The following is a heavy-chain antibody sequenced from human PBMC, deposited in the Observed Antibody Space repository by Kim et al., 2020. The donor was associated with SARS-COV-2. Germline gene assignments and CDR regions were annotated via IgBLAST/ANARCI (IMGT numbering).Heavy chain of an antibody. CDR3: AKLLRDYDILWYFDL. V-gene: IGHV3-23*01. Sequence: GGSLRLSCAASGFTFSSYAMSWVRQAPGKGLEWVSAISGSGGSTYYADSVKGRFTISRDNSKNTLYLQMNSLRAEDTAVYYCAKLLRDYDILWYFDLWGRGTLVTVSS. J-gene: IGHJ2*01. CDR2: ISGSGGST. CDR1: GFTFSSYA. D-gene: IGHD5-12*01.